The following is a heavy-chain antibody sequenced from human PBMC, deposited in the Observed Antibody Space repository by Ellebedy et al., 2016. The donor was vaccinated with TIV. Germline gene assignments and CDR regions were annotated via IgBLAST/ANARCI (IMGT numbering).Heavy chain of an antibody. Sequence: GESLKISCAASGFSVTRNYMSWVRQAPGGGLERVSVISIDGTTYYGDYVKGRFTISRDTSKNTVHLQMNSLRVEDTAVYYCARQAGSNYFLIEDWGPGTLVTVSS. D-gene: IGHD4-11*01. CDR2: ISIDGTT. CDR3: ARQAGSNYFLIED. V-gene: IGHV3-66*04. J-gene: IGHJ4*02. CDR1: GFSVTRNY.